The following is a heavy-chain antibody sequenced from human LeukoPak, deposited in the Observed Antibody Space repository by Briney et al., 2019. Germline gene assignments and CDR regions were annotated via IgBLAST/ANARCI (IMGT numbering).Heavy chain of an antibody. Sequence: PGGSLRLSCAASGFTFSSYAMSWVRQAPGKGLEWVSAISGIGASTYYADSVKGRFTISRDNSKNTLFLQMNSLRAEDTAVCYCAKEYCSGASCYLDYWGQGTLVTVSS. D-gene: IGHD2-15*01. CDR2: ISGIGAST. V-gene: IGHV3-23*01. J-gene: IGHJ4*02. CDR3: AKEYCSGASCYLDY. CDR1: GFTFSSYA.